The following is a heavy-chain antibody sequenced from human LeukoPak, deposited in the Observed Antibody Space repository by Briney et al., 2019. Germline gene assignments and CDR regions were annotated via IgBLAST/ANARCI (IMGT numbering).Heavy chain of an antibody. CDR1: GFTFSSYA. V-gene: IGHV3-23*01. J-gene: IGHJ4*02. CDR2: ISGGGGST. Sequence: GGSLRLSCAASGFTFSSYAMSWVRQAPGEGLEWVSAISGGGGSTYYADSVKGRFTISRDNSKNTLYVQMNGLRAEDTAVYYCAKGGNYDYVWGSYRYDYWGQGTLVTVSS. CDR3: AKGGNYDYVWGSYRYDY. D-gene: IGHD3-16*02.